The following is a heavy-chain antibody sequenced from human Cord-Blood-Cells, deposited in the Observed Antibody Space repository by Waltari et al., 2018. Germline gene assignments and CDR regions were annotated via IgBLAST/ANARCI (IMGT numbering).Heavy chain of an antibody. V-gene: IGHV1-18*01. Sequence: VKLVQSGAEVKKPVASVKVSCKASGYTFTSAGISWVRQAPGQGLEWMGWISAYNGNTNYAQKLQGRVTMTTDTSTSTAYMELRSLRSDDTAVYYCARVDWSIAAAESLDYWGQGTLVTVSS. CDR3: ARVDWSIAAAESLDY. J-gene: IGHJ4*02. D-gene: IGHD6-13*01. CDR2: ISAYNGNT. CDR1: GYTFTSAG.